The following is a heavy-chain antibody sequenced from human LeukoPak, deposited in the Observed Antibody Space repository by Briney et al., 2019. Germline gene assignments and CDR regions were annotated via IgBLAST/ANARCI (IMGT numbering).Heavy chain of an antibody. J-gene: IGHJ4*02. CDR3: LYSSGWYSVVY. V-gene: IGHV4-59*08. D-gene: IGHD6-13*01. CDR2: IHYSGST. Sequence: PSETLSLTCTVSGGSISSYYCNWIRQTPGRGLEWIGHIHYSGSTNYSPSLKSRVTISLDTSKNQFSLKLNSVTAADTAVYYCLYSSGWYSVVYWGQGTLVTVSS. CDR1: GGSISSYY.